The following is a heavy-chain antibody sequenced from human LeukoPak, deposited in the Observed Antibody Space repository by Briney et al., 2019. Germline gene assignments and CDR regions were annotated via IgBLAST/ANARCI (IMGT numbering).Heavy chain of an antibody. J-gene: IGHJ4*02. CDR2: ISPDGNLE. CDR1: GFTFTTFG. D-gene: IGHD1/OR15-1a*01. Sequence: GRSLRFSCAAYGFTFTTFGIHWVCQAPGKGLEWVAAISPDGNLEYYTDSVKGRFTISRDNSKNMIYLQMSSLRGEGSGLYYCAKINNNDDYWGQGTLVTVSS. CDR3: AKINNNDDY. V-gene: IGHV3-30*18.